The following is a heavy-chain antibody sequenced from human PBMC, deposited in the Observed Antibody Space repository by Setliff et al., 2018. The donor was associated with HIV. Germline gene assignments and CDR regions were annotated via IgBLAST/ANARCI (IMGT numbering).Heavy chain of an antibody. CDR3: AGYGDYPLPKLIY. CDR2: VYASAYS. V-gene: IGHV4-4*07. Sequence: SETLSLTCTVSGDSIGDYYWNWIRQPAGKGLEWIGRVYASAYSNYNPSLKSRVTMSVDTSQNQFSLRLTSVTAADTAVYYCAGYGDYPLPKLIYWGQGTLVTVSS. J-gene: IGHJ4*02. CDR1: GDSIGDYY. D-gene: IGHD4-17*01.